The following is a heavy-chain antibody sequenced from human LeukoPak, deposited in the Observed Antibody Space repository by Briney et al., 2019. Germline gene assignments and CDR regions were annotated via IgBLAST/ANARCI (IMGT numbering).Heavy chain of an antibody. Sequence: GGSLRLSCAASGFTFSSYGMHWVRQAPGKGLEWVAVISYDGSNKYYADSVKGRFTISRDNSKNTLYLQMNSLRAEDTAVYYCAKDRIAAAAGLFDYWGQGTLVTVSS. CDR1: GFTFSSYG. V-gene: IGHV3-30*18. CDR2: ISYDGSNK. CDR3: AKDRIAAAAGLFDY. J-gene: IGHJ4*02. D-gene: IGHD6-13*01.